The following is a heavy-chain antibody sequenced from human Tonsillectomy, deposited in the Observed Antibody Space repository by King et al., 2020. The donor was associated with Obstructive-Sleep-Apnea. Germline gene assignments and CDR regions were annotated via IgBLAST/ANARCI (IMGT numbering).Heavy chain of an antibody. D-gene: IGHD5-18*01. J-gene: IGHJ3*02. CDR3: ARDHNSYGYAFDI. CDR1: GGSISSGGYY. CDR2: IYYSGST. V-gene: IGHV4-31*03. Sequence: VQLQESGPGLVKPSQTLSLTCTVSGGSISSGGYYWSWIRQHPGKGLEWIGYIYYSGSTYYNPSLKSRVTISVDKSKNQFSLKLSSVTAADTALYYCARDHNSYGYAFDIWGQGTMVTVSS.